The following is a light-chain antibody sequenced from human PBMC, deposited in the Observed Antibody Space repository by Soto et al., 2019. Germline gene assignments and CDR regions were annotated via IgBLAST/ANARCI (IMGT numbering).Light chain of an antibody. J-gene: IGKJ1*01. CDR1: QSVDSSY. CDR3: QQYGTSPQWT. Sequence: IVLTQSPGTLSLSPGEGATLSCRASQSVDSSYLAWYQQKPGQAPRPLIYGASSRATGIPDRFSGSGSETDFTLTISRLEPEDFAVYYCQQYGTSPQWTFGQGTKVDIK. CDR2: GAS. V-gene: IGKV3-20*01.